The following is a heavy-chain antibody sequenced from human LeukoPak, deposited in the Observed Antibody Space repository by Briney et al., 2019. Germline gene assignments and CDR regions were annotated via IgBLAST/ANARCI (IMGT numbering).Heavy chain of an antibody. CDR3: ARDGGYGHYDY. V-gene: IGHV4-59*12. Sequence: PSETLSLTCTVSGVSISSYYWSWIRQPPGKGLEWIGYIYYSGRTNYNPSLKSRVTISVDTSKNQISLEVTSVTAADTAVYYCARDGGYGHYDYWGRGTLVTVSS. CDR1: GVSISSYY. J-gene: IGHJ4*02. CDR2: IYYSGRT. D-gene: IGHD5-18*01.